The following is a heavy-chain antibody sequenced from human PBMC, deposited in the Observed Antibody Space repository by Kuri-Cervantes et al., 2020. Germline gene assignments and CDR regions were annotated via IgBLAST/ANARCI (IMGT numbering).Heavy chain of an antibody. CDR2: ISYDGSNK. J-gene: IGHJ4*02. Sequence: SLKISCAASGFTFSSYAMHWVRQAPGKGLEWVAVISYDGSNKYYADSVKGRFTISRDNSKNTLYLQMNSLRAEDTAVYYCARGVGDYSAGAGYWGQGTLVTVSS. CDR1: GFTFSSYA. CDR3: ARGVGDYSAGAGY. D-gene: IGHD4-17*01. V-gene: IGHV3-30-3*01.